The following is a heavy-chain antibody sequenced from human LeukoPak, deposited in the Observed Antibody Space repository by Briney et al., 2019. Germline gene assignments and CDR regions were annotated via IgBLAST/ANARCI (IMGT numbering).Heavy chain of an antibody. V-gene: IGHV1-18*01. CDR3: ATSRGGEWELHWFDP. D-gene: IGHD1-26*01. CDR2: ISAYNGNT. J-gene: IGHJ5*02. CDR1: GYTFTSYG. Sequence: ASVKVSCKASGYTFTSYGISWVRRAPGQGLEWMGWISAYNGNTNYAQKLQGRVTMTTDTSTSTAYMELRSLRSDDTAVYYCATSRGGEWELHWFDPWGQGTLVTVSS.